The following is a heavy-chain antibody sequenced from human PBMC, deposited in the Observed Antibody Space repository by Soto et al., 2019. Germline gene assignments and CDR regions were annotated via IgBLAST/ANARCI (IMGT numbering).Heavy chain of an antibody. CDR2: ISGSGDST. V-gene: IGHV3-23*01. Sequence: EVQLLESGGGLVQPGGSLRLSCAASGFTFSSYAMNWVRRAPGKGLEWVSVISGSGDSTYYADSVKGRFTISRDNSKNTLYLQMNSLRAEDTAVYYCAKRATGTYFDYWGQGTPVTVSS. CDR3: AKRATGTYFDY. J-gene: IGHJ4*02. CDR1: GFTFSSYA. D-gene: IGHD1-1*01.